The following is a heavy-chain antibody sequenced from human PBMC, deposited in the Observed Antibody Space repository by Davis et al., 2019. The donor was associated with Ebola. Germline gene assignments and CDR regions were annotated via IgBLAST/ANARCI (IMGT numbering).Heavy chain of an antibody. CDR2: ISAYNGNT. CDR1: GGTFSSYA. V-gene: IGHV1-18*01. Sequence: AASVKVSCKASGGTFSSYAISWVRQAPGQGLEWMGWISAYNGNTNYAQKLQGRVTMTTDTSTSTAYMELRSLRSDDTAVYYCARDDGETTIFFDYWGQGSLVTVSS. J-gene: IGHJ4*02. CDR3: ARDDGETTIFFDY. D-gene: IGHD3-3*01.